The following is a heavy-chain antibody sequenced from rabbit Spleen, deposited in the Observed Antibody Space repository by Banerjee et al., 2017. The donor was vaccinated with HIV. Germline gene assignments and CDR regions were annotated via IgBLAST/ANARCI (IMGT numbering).Heavy chain of an antibody. Sequence: QEQLVESGGGLVQPGGFLKLSCKASGFDFSDYGVSWVRQAPGKGLEWIGYIDPIFGSTYNATGVIGRFTISSHNAQNTLYLQLNILTAADTATYFCVRDRANIGGDYGPYYFDLWGPGTLVTVS. CDR2: IDPIFGST. V-gene: IGHV1S47*01. D-gene: IGHD2-1*01. CDR1: GFDFSDYG. CDR3: VRDRANIGGDYGPYYFDL. J-gene: IGHJ4*01.